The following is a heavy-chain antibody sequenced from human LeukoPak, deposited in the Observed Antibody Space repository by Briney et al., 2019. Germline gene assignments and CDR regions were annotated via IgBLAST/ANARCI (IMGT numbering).Heavy chain of an antibody. CDR3: ARDSTAARTYMSTDAFDI. Sequence: GASVKVSCKASGGTFSSYAISWVRQAPGHGPEWMGGIIPIFGTANYAQKFQGRVTITTDESTSTAYMELSSLRSEDTAVYYCARDSTAARTYMSTDAFDIWGQGTMVTVSS. CDR2: IIPIFGTA. J-gene: IGHJ3*02. V-gene: IGHV1-69*05. CDR1: GGTFSSYA. D-gene: IGHD6-6*01.